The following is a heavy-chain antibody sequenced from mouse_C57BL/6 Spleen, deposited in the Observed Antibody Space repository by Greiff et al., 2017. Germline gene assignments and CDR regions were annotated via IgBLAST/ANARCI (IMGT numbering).Heavy chain of an antibody. D-gene: IGHD2-3*01. CDR3: ARSGYDGYYVDAMDY. CDR1: GYTFTSYW. Sequence: QVQLQQSGAELAKPGASVKLSCKASGYTFTSYWMHWVKQRPGQGLEWIGYINPSSGYTKYNQKFKDKATLPADKSSSTAYMQLSSLTYADSAVYYCARSGYDGYYVDAMDYWGQGTSVTVSS. V-gene: IGHV1-7*01. J-gene: IGHJ4*01. CDR2: INPSSGYT.